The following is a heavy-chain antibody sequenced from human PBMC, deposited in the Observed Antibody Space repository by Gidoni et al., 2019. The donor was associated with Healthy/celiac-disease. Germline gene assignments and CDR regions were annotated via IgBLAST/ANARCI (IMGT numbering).Heavy chain of an antibody. Sequence: QVQLVQSGAEVKKPGASVKVSCKVSANHLTELAIHWVRQAPGKGLEWVGGFDPEDGETIYAQKFQGRVTMTEDTSTDTAYMELSSLRSEDTAVYYCATDAGSSTSCYKDYWGQGTLVTVSS. J-gene: IGHJ4*02. V-gene: IGHV1-24*01. CDR1: ANHLTELA. CDR2: FDPEDGET. D-gene: IGHD2-2*02. CDR3: ATDAGSSTSCYKDY.